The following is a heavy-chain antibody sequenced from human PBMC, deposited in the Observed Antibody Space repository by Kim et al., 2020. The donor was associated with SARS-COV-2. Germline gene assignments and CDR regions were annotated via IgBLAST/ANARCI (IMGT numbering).Heavy chain of an antibody. V-gene: IGHV3-33*01. CDR1: GFTFSSYG. D-gene: IGHD3-3*01. CDR3: ARDGSGGLRFLEWLLYGMDV. J-gene: IGHJ6*02. CDR2: IWYDGSNK. Sequence: GGSLRLSCAASGFTFSSYGMHWVRQAPGKGLEWVAVIWYDGSNKYYADSVKGRFTISRDNSKNTLYLQMNSLRAEDTAVYYCARDGSGGLRFLEWLLYGMDVWGQGTTVTVSS.